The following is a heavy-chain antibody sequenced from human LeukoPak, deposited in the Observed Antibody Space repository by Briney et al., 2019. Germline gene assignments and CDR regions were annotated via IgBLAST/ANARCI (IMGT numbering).Heavy chain of an antibody. CDR1: GVTFSSHW. Sequence: GGSLRLSCAASGVTFSSHWMHWVRQAPGKGLVWVSRISGDGSSTTYADSVKGGFTISRDNAKNTLYLQMNSLRAEDTAVYYCGRPVSSSLSCVDYWGQGGLVTVSS. V-gene: IGHV3-74*01. D-gene: IGHD6-6*01. CDR2: ISGDGSST. CDR3: GRPVSSSLSCVDY. J-gene: IGHJ4*02.